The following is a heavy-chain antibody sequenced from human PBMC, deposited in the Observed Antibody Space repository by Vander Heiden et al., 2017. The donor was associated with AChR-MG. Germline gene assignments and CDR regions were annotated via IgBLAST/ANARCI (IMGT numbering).Heavy chain of an antibody. CDR2: IYYSGST. V-gene: IGHV4-39*01. J-gene: IGHJ4*02. CDR1: GGSISSSSYY. D-gene: IGHD3-3*01. CDR3: ARQAVYYDFWSGYYSVGRDYFDY. Sequence: QLQLQESGPGLVKPSETLSLTCTVSGGSISSSSYYWGWIRQPPGKGLEWIGSIYYSGSTYYNPSLKSRVTISVDTSKNQFSLKLSSVTAADTAVYYCARQAVYYDFWSGYYSVGRDYFDYWGQGTLVTVSS.